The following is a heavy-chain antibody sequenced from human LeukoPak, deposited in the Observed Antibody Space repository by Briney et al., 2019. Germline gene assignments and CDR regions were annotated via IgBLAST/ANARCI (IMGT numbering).Heavy chain of an antibody. CDR3: ARGFKAAAGNYYHYYYGMDV. CDR1: GYTFTGYY. D-gene: IGHD6-13*01. Sequence: ASVKVSCKASGYTFTGYYMHWVRQAPGQGLEWMGWINPNSGGTNYAQKFQGWVTMTRDTSISTAYMELSRLRSDDTAVYYCARGFKAAAGNYYHYYYGMDVWGQGTTVTVSS. J-gene: IGHJ6*02. V-gene: IGHV1-2*04. CDR2: INPNSGGT.